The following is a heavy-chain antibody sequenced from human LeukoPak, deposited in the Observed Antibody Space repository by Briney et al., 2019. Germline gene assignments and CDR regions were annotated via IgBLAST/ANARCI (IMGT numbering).Heavy chain of an antibody. CDR1: GYTFTSYG. D-gene: IGHD3-22*01. CDR2: ISAYNGNT. Sequence: VASVKVSCKASGYTFTSYGISWVRQAPGQGLEWMGWISAYNGNTNYAQKLQGRVTMTTDTSTSTAYMELRRLRSDDTAVYYCARDYGGYYDSSGSPPPGYWGQGTLVTVSS. CDR3: ARDYGGYYDSSGSPPPGY. J-gene: IGHJ4*02. V-gene: IGHV1-18*01.